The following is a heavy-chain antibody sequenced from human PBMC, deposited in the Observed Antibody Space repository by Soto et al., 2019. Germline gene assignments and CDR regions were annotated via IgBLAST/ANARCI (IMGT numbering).Heavy chain of an antibody. J-gene: IGHJ3*02. D-gene: IGHD2-15*01. V-gene: IGHV3-13*01. CDR1: GFTFSSYD. CDR3: ARDGSGGNAFDI. CDR2: IGTAGDT. Sequence: PGASLRLSCAASGFTFSSYDMHWVRQATGKGLEWVSAIGTAGDTYYPGSVKGRFTISRENAKNSLYLQMNSLRAGDTAVYYCARDGSGGNAFDIWGQGTMVTVS.